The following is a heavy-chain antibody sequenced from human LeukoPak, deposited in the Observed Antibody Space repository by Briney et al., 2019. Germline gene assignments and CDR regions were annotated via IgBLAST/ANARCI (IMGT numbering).Heavy chain of an antibody. V-gene: IGHV3-23*01. D-gene: IGHD5-24*01. CDR1: GFSFSTCD. CDR3: AKKPATIKFPFDI. Sequence: GGSLRLSCVGSGFSFSTCDMSWVRQTPGKELEWVSAISTTGGYTEDADSVKGRFTISRDNSQNTLFLQMHSLRAEDTAVYYCAKKPATIKFPFDIWGQGTLVTVSP. CDR2: ISTTGGYT. J-gene: IGHJ4*02.